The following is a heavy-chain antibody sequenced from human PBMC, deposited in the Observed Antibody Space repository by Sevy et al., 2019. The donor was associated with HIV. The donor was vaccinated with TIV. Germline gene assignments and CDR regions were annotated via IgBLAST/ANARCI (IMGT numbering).Heavy chain of an antibody. V-gene: IGHV3-30-3*01. CDR1: GFTFSSYA. CDR2: ISYDGSNK. CDR3: ARDVGGYYVQFAFDI. J-gene: IGHJ3*02. Sequence: GGSLRLSCAASGFTFSSYAMHWVRQAPGEGLEWVAVISYDGSNKYYADSVKGRFTISRDNSKNTLYLQMNSLRAEDTAVYYCARDVGGYYVQFAFDIWGQGTMVTVSS. D-gene: IGHD3-10*01.